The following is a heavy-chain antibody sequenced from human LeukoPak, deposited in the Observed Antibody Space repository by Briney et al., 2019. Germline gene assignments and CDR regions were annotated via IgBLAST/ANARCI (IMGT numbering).Heavy chain of an antibody. V-gene: IGHV4-39*07. CDR2: IYYSGST. Sequence: PSETLSLTCTVSGGSISSSSYYWGWIRQPPGKGLEWIGSIYYSGSTYYNPSLKSRVTISVDTSKNQFSLKLSSVTAADTAVYYCARETRSSSSWYVYWGQGTLVTVSS. J-gene: IGHJ4*02. D-gene: IGHD6-13*01. CDR3: ARETRSSSSWYVY. CDR1: GGSISSSSYY.